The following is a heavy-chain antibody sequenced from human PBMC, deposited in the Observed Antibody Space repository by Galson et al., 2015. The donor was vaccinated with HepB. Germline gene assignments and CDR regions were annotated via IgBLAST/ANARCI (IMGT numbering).Heavy chain of an antibody. Sequence: SLRLSCAASGFSFTSYAMTWVRQAPGKGLEWLSAISDSGDITYYADSVKGRFTMSRDNSKNTLYLQMNSLRAEDTAVYYCAKSVIPARPWILDSWGQGTLVTVSS. J-gene: IGHJ4*02. D-gene: IGHD6-6*01. CDR3: AKSVIPARPWILDS. CDR2: ISDSGDIT. V-gene: IGHV3-23*01. CDR1: GFSFTSYA.